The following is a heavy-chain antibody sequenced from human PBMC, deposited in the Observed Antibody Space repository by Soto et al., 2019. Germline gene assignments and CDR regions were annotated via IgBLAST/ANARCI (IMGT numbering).Heavy chain of an antibody. CDR2: VYYSGNT. Sequence: SETLSLTCTVSGGSIRTYYWSWIRQSPGKGLEWIAYVYYSGNTYYNPSLKSRATISVDTSKTQFSLRLSSVTAGDTAVYYCARLGGSYYRFDYWGQGTQVTVYS. J-gene: IGHJ4*02. CDR1: GGSIRTYY. CDR3: ARLGGSYYRFDY. V-gene: IGHV4-59*03. D-gene: IGHD1-26*01.